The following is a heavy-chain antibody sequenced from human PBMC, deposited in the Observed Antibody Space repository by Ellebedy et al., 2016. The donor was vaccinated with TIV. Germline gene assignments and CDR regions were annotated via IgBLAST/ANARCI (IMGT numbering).Heavy chain of an antibody. Sequence: AASVKVSCKASGYTFTSYAMHWVRQAPGQRLEWMGWINAGNANTKYSQKFQGRVTITRDTSARAAYMELSSLRSEDTAVYYCARDSRIAATTGVGWFDPWGQGTLVTVSS. D-gene: IGHD6-25*01. CDR1: GYTFTSYA. CDR2: INAGNANT. V-gene: IGHV1-3*01. J-gene: IGHJ5*02. CDR3: ARDSRIAATTGVGWFDP.